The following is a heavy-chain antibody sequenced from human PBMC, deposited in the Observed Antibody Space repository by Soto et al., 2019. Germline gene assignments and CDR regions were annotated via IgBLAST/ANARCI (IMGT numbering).Heavy chain of an antibody. D-gene: IGHD2-21*02. CDR3: AKRNPSYCAGDCYADAFDI. J-gene: IGHJ3*02. CDR1: GSSFSSYA. V-gene: IGHV3-23*01. Sequence: PGWSLRLSCAASGSSFSSYAMRWVRQAPGKGLEWVSAISGSGGITYYADSVKGRVTISRDNSKNTLYLQMNSLRAEDTAVYYCAKRNPSYCAGDCYADAFDIWGQGTVVTVSS. CDR2: ISGSGGIT.